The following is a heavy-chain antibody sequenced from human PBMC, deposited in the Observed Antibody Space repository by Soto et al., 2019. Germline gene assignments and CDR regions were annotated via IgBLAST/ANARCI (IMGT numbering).Heavy chain of an antibody. V-gene: IGHV3-48*02. CDR1: GFTFSSYS. J-gene: IGHJ4*02. CDR3: ARDPVVTPLSGPGVDY. Sequence: GGSLRLSCAASGFTFSSYSMNWVRQAPGKGLEWVSYISSSSSTIYYADSVKGRFTISRDNAKNSLYLQMNSLRDEDTAVYYCARDPVVTPLSGPGVDYWGKGTLVTVSS. D-gene: IGHD2-21*02. CDR2: ISSSSSTI.